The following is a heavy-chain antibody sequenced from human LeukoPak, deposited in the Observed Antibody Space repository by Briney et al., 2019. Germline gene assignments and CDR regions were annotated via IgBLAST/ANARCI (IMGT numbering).Heavy chain of an antibody. Sequence: GGSLRLSGAASGFTFSSYWMHWVRQAPGKGLVWVSRINSDGSSTNYADSVKGRFTISRDNAKNTLYLQVKSLRAEDTAVYYCARGPSGWGSLDSWGQGTLVTVSS. CDR2: INSDGSST. CDR1: GFTFSSYW. CDR3: ARGPSGWGSLDS. V-gene: IGHV3-74*01. J-gene: IGHJ4*02. D-gene: IGHD7-27*01.